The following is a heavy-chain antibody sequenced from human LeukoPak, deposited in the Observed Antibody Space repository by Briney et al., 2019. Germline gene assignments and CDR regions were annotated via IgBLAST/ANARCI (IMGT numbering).Heavy chain of an antibody. J-gene: IGHJ4*02. Sequence: SETLSLTRTVSGGFNSSGGYYWSWIRQHPGKGLEWIGYIYYCGSTYYNPSLKSRVTISVDKSKNQFSLKLSSVTAADTAVYYCARGRAAAGLFDYWGQGTLVTVSS. D-gene: IGHD6-13*01. V-gene: IGHV4-31*03. CDR2: IYYCGST. CDR1: GGFNSSGGYY. CDR3: ARGRAAAGLFDY.